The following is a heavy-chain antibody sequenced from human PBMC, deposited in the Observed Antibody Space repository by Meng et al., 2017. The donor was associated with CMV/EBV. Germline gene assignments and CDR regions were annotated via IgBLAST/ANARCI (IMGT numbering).Heavy chain of an antibody. CDR3: ARGRVASRNGMDV. CDR1: GGSISSGGYY. CDR2: IYYSGST. Sequence: SETLSLTCTVSGGSISSGGYYWSWIRQHPGKGLEWIGYIYYSGSTYYNPSLKSRVTISVDTSKNQFSLKLSSVTAADTAVYYCARGRVASRNGMDVWGQGTTVTVSS. J-gene: IGHJ6*02. V-gene: IGHV4-31*03.